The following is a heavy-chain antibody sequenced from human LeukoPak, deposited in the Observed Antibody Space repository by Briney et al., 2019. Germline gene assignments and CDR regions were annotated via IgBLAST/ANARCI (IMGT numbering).Heavy chain of an antibody. CDR3: ARDRKTGTTSWFDP. CDR1: GYTFTGYY. D-gene: IGHD1-7*01. V-gene: IGHV1-2*02. Sequence: ASVKVSCKASGYTFTGYYMHWVRQAPGQGLEWMGWINPNSGGTNYAQKFQGRVTTTRDTSISTAYMELSRLRSDDTAVYYCARDRKTGTTSWFDPWGQGTLVSVCS. CDR2: INPNSGGT. J-gene: IGHJ5*02.